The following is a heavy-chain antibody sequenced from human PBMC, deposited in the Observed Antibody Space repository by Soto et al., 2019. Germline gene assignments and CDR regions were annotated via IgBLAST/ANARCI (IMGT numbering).Heavy chain of an antibody. Sequence: KGLEWIGYVYYSGNTNYNPSLESRVTISVDTSRNRFSLNLTSATAADTAVYYCARKGAAASYAHYYMDVWGRGTAVTVSS. V-gene: IGHV4-59*01. J-gene: IGHJ6*03. D-gene: IGHD6-13*01. CDR2: VYYSGNT. CDR3: ARKGAAASYAHYYMDV.